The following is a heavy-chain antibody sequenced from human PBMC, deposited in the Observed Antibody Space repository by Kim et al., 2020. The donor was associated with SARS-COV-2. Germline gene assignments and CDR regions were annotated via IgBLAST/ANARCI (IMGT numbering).Heavy chain of an antibody. V-gene: IGHV1-24*01. CDR3: ATWMGGDYTERGFDP. CDR2: FDPEDGET. D-gene: IGHD4-17*01. CDR1: GYTLTELS. J-gene: IGHJ5*02. Sequence: ASVKVSCKVSGYTLTELSMHWVRQAPGKGLEWMGGFDPEDGETIYAQKFQGRVTMTEDTSTDTAYMELSSLRSEDTAVYYCATWMGGDYTERGFDPWGQGTLVTVSS.